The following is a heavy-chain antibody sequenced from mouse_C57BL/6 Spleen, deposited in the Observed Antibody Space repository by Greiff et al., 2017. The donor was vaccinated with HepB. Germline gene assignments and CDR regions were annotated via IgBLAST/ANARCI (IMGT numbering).Heavy chain of an antibody. Sequence: VQLKHSGAELAKPGAPVKLSCTASGSTFSTQRVHWVKQRPGQGLEWIGYINPSSGYTKYNQKFKDKATLTADKTSSTAYMQLSSLTYEDSAVYYCARNYYGSYAMDYWGQGTSVTVSS. CDR1: GSTFSTQR. CDR2: INPSSGYT. CDR3: ARNYYGSYAMDY. V-gene: IGHV1-7*01. J-gene: IGHJ4*01. D-gene: IGHD1-1*01.